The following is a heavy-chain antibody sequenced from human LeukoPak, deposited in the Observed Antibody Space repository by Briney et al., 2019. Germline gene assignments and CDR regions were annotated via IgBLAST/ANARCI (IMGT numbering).Heavy chain of an antibody. CDR2: IYSGGST. D-gene: IGHD3-9*01. CDR3: AKAKSAYDILTGLFDY. Sequence: GGSLRLSCAASGFTFSDYHMSWIRQAPGKGLEWVSVIYSGGSTYYADSVKGRFTISRDNSKNTLYLQMNSLGAEDTAVYYCAKAKSAYDILTGLFDYWGQGTLVTVSS. CDR1: GFTFSDYH. V-gene: IGHV3-53*01. J-gene: IGHJ4*02.